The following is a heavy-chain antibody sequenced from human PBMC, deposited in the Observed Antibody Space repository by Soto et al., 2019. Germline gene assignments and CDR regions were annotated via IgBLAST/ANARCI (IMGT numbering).Heavy chain of an antibody. Sequence: GGSLRLSCAASGFRFSNYAMNWVRQAPGRGLEWVSAISNSFSDGNTHYADSVKGRFTISRHNDKNTVFLEMNGLRAEDTAVYYCAKVFSPEGGNYFDYWGQGTLVTVSS. V-gene: IGHV3-23*01. J-gene: IGHJ4*02. CDR3: AKVFSPEGGNYFDY. CDR1: GFRFSNYA. CDR2: ISNSFSDGNT.